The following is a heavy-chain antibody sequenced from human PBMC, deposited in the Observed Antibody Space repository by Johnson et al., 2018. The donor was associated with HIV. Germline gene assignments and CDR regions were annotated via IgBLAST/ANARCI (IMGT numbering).Heavy chain of an antibody. Sequence: QVQLVESGGGVVQPGRSPRLACAASGFTFSSYPMHLVRQAPGKGLEWVAVISYDGSNKYYADSVKGRFTISRDNSKNTLYLQMNSMGAEDTAVYYCAREGGGYDGKGAFDIWGQGTMVTVSS. J-gene: IGHJ3*02. CDR3: AREGGGYDGKGAFDI. D-gene: IGHD5-12*01. CDR1: GFTFSSYP. V-gene: IGHV3-30-3*01. CDR2: ISYDGSNK.